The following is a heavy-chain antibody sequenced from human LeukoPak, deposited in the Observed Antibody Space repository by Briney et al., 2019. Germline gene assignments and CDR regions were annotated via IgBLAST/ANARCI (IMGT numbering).Heavy chain of an antibody. CDR3: AREEDYYDSSGYSGD. Sequence: ASVKVSCKASGYTFTGYYMHWVRQAPGQGLEWMGRISPNSGGTNYAQKFQGRVTMTRDTSISTAYMELSRLRSDDTAVYYCAREEDYYDSSGYSGDWGQGTLVTVSS. V-gene: IGHV1-2*06. CDR2: ISPNSGGT. J-gene: IGHJ4*02. D-gene: IGHD3-22*01. CDR1: GYTFTGYY.